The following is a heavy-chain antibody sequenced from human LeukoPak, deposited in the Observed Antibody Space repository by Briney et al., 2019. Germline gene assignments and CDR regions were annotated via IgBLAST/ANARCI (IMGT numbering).Heavy chain of an antibody. CDR1: GFTFSSYG. D-gene: IGHD5-18*01. CDR2: IWYDGSNK. CDR3: ARDRDSHGYGLYYFDY. Sequence: GRSLRLSCAASGFTFSSYGMHWVRQAPGKGLEWVAVIWYDGSNKYYADSVKGRFTISRDNSKNTLYLQMNSLRAEDTAVYYCARDRDSHGYGLYYFDYWGQGTLVTVSS. J-gene: IGHJ4*02. V-gene: IGHV3-33*01.